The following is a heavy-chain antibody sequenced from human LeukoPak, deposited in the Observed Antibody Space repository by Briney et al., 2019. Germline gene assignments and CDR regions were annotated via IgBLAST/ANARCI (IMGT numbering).Heavy chain of an antibody. CDR2: INPSGGST. CDR1: GYTFTSYY. J-gene: IGHJ6*03. CDR3: ARVGKSSRYYYYYYYMDV. V-gene: IGHV1-46*01. Sequence: ASVKVSSKASGYTFTSYYMHWVRQAPGQGLEWMGIINPSGGSTSYAQKFQGRVTMTRDTSTSTVYMELSSLRSEDTAVYYCARVGKSSRYYYYYYYMDVWGKGTTVTVSS. D-gene: IGHD4-23*01.